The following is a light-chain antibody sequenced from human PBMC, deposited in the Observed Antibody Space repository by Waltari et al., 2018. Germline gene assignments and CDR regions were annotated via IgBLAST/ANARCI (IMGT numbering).Light chain of an antibody. CDR1: QGIRYD. Sequence: AIQMTQSPSSLSASVGDKVTITCRASQGIRYDLGWYQQKPGKPPKLLIYAASSLQCGLPSRIRGGRAGTELTLTISSRQPEDCATYYCLQDYNYPWTFGQGTKVEIK. CDR3: LQDYNYPWT. J-gene: IGKJ1*01. CDR2: AAS. V-gene: IGKV1-6*01.